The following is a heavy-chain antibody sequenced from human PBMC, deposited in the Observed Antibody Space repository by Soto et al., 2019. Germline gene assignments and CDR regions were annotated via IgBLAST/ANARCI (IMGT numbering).Heavy chain of an antibody. V-gene: IGHV1-18*04. CDR2: ISAYNGNT. CDR3: ARDRGSSSWYPSYYYYYGMDV. Sequence: ASVKVSCKASGYTFTSYGISWVRQAPGQGLEWMGWISAYNGNTNYAQKLQGRVTMTTDTSTSTAYMELRGLRSDDTAVYYCARDRGSSSWYPSYYYYYGMDVWGQGTTVTV. J-gene: IGHJ6*02. CDR1: GYTFTSYG. D-gene: IGHD6-13*01.